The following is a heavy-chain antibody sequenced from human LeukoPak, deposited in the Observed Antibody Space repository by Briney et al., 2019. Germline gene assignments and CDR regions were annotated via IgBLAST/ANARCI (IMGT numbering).Heavy chain of an antibody. V-gene: IGHV5-51*01. Sequence: GESLKISCKGSGYNFISYWIGWVRQMPGRGLEWMGVIYPGDSDTRYSPSFQGQVTISADKSIGTAYLQWSSLKASDTAMYYCAKPNYDDSGYLYWGQGTLVTVSS. CDR1: GYNFISYW. D-gene: IGHD3-22*01. CDR3: AKPNYDDSGYLY. CDR2: IYPGDSDT. J-gene: IGHJ4*02.